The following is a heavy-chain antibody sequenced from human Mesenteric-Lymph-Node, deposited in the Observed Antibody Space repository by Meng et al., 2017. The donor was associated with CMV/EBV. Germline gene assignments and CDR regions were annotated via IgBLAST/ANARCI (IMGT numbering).Heavy chain of an antibody. V-gene: IGHV3-74*01. CDR3: ARAAAAGFDY. D-gene: IGHD6-13*01. J-gene: IGHJ4*02. CDR2: INSDGSDT. Sequence: LSCAASGVTFSNYWMHWVRQIPGKGLVWVSRINSDGSDTTYADSVKGRFTISRDNAKNTLYLQMNSLRAEDTAVYYCARAAAAGFDYWGQGTLVTVSS. CDR1: GVTFSNYW.